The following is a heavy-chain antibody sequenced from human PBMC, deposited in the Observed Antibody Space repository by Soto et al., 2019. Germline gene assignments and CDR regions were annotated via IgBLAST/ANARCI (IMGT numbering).Heavy chain of an antibody. D-gene: IGHD6-19*01. J-gene: IGHJ4*02. CDR3: ARHNSRIAVAQIDY. Sequence: SETLSLTCTVSGGSISSSSYYWGWIRQPPGKGLEWIGSIYYSGSTYYNPSLKSRVTISVDTSKNQFSLKLSSVTAADTAVYYCARHNSRIAVAQIDYWGQGTLVTVSS. CDR1: GGSISSSSYY. V-gene: IGHV4-39*01. CDR2: IYYSGST.